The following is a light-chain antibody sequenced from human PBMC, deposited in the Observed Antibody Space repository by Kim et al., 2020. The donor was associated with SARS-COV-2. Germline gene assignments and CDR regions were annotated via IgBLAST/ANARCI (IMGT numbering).Light chain of an antibody. CDR1: KLGDKY. CDR2: QDS. Sequence: VSPGQTASITCSVDKLGDKYACWYQQKPGQSPVLVIYQDSKRPSGIPERFSGSNSGNTATLTISGTQAMDEADYYCQAWDSSTFVFGTGTKVTVL. J-gene: IGLJ1*01. CDR3: QAWDSSTFV. V-gene: IGLV3-1*01.